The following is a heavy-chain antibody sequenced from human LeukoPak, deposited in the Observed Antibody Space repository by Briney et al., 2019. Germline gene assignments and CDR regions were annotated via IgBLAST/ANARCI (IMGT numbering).Heavy chain of an antibody. D-gene: IGHD1-26*01. V-gene: IGHV3-23*01. J-gene: IGHJ3*02. CDR1: GFTFSNYP. CDR2: ISGSGGST. Sequence: GGSLRLSCAASGFTFSNYPMHWVRQAPGKGLEWVSAISGSGGSTYYADSVKGRFTISRDNSKNTLYLQMNSLRAEDTAVYYCAKDTPLVGAKGEAFDIWGQGTMVTVSS. CDR3: AKDTPLVGAKGEAFDI.